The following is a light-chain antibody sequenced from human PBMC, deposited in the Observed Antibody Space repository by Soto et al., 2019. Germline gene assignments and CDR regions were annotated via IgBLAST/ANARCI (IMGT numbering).Light chain of an antibody. V-gene: IGLV2-11*01. J-gene: IGLJ2*01. CDR2: DVS. CDR1: SSDVGGYNY. CDR3: CSYAGSYPLV. Sequence: QSVLTQPRSVSGSPGQSVTISCTGTSSDVGGYNYVSWYQLHPGKAPKLMIYDVSKRPSGVPDRFSGSKSGNTASLTISGLQAEDEADYYCCSYAGSYPLVFGGGTKLTVL.